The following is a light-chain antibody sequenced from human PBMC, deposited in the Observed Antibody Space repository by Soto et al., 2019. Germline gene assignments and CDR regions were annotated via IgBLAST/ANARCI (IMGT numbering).Light chain of an antibody. Sequence: QSALTQPASVSGSPGQSITISCTGTSSDVGGYNHVSWYQQHPGKAPKLMIYDVSNRPSGVSNRFFGSKSGNTASLTISGLQAEGEADYYCSSYASSSTYVFGTGTKLTVL. V-gene: IGLV2-14*03. J-gene: IGLJ1*01. CDR2: DVS. CDR3: SSYASSSTYV. CDR1: SSDVGGYNH.